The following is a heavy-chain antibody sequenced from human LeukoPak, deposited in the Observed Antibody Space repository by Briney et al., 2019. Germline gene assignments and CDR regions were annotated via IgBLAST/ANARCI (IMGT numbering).Heavy chain of an antibody. Sequence: PSETLSLTCAVYGGSFSGYYWSWIRQPPEKGLEWIGEINHSGYTNYNPSLKSRVTISVDTSKNQFPLKLSSVTAADTAVYYCARGLCRSSHYDFWSGYSCPNWFDPWGQGTLVTVSS. D-gene: IGHD3-3*01. CDR1: GGSFSGYY. CDR2: INHSGYT. J-gene: IGHJ5*02. V-gene: IGHV4-34*01. CDR3: ARGLCRSSHYDFWSGYSCPNWFDP.